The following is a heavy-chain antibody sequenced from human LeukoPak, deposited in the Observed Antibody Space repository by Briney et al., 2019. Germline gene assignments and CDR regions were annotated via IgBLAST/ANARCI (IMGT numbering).Heavy chain of an antibody. Sequence: GGSLGLSCAASGFTFSSYAMSWVRQAPGKGLEWVSAISGSGGSTYYADSVKGRFTISRDNSKNTLYLQMNSLRAEDTAVYYCATQWELELLFDYWGQGTLVTVSS. CDR1: GFTFSSYA. CDR2: ISGSGGST. V-gene: IGHV3-23*01. D-gene: IGHD1-7*01. J-gene: IGHJ4*02. CDR3: ATQWELELLFDY.